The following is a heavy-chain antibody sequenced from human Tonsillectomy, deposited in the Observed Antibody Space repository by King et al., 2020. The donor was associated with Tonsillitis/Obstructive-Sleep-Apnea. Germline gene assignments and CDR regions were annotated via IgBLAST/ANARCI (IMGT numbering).Heavy chain of an antibody. J-gene: IGHJ4*02. CDR1: GYRFTSYW. D-gene: IGHD4-11*01. Sequence: VQLVESGAEVKKPGESLKISCKGSGYRFTSYWIGWVRQMPGKGLEWMGIIYPGDSDTRYSPSFRGQVTISADQSISTAYLQGSSLNASDTAIYYCARLLGLTTVTTWAFDYWGQGTLVTVSS. CDR3: ARLLGLTTVTTWAFDY. CDR2: IYPGDSDT. V-gene: IGHV5-51*01.